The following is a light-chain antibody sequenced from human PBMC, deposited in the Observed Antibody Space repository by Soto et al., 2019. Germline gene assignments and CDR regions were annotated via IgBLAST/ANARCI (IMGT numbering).Light chain of an antibody. CDR1: QNINNY. CDR3: QKYNTAPLT. CDR2: GIS. J-gene: IGKJ4*01. Sequence: IQMTQSPSSLSASVGDRVTITCQASQNINNYLAWYQQKPGKVPKLLISGISTLQSGVPSRFSGSGYGTEFTLTISNLQPEDVATYYCQKYNTAPLTFGGGTKVDI. V-gene: IGKV1-27*01.